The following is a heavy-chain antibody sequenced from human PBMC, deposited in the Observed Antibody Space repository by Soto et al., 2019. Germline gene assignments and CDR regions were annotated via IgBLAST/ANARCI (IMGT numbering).Heavy chain of an antibody. CDR2: IIPIFGTA. CDR3: ARGLFAGTVRADWFDP. J-gene: IGHJ5*02. CDR1: GGTFSSYA. Sequence: QVQLVQSGAEVKKPGSSVKVSCKASGGTFSSYAISWVRQAPGQGLEWMGGIIPIFGTANYAQKFQGRVTITADEYTSTAYMELSSLRSEDTAVYYCARGLFAGTVRADWFDPWGQGTLVTVSS. D-gene: IGHD3-10*02. V-gene: IGHV1-69*12.